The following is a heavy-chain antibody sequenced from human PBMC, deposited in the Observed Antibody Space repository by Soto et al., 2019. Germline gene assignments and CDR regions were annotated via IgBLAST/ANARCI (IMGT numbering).Heavy chain of an antibody. CDR2: IYYSGRA. J-gene: IGHJ4*02. D-gene: IGHD1-26*01. V-gene: IGHV4-39*02. CDR3: AGDDSGFSGSHYIDYFNY. Sequence: SETLSLTCTVSGGSITSSSYYWGWIRQPPGKGLEWIGSIYYSGRAYYSPSLKSRVTISVDTSKNQFSLKLSSVTAAETAVYYCAGDDSGFSGSHYIDYFNYWGQGALVTVSS. CDR1: GGSITSSSYY.